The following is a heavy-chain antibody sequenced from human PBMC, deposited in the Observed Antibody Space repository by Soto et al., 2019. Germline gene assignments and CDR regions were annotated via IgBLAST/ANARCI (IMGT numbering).Heavy chain of an antibody. V-gene: IGHV3-23*01. CDR3: AKDQEWERQSQDY. CDR2: ISGSGGST. CDR1: GFTFSSYA. J-gene: IGHJ4*02. D-gene: IGHD1-26*01. Sequence: EVQLLESGGGLVQPGGSLRLSCAASGFTFSSYAMSWVRQAPGKGLEWVSAISGSGGSTYYADSVKGRFTISGDNSKNTLYLQMNSLRAEDTAVYYCAKDQEWERQSQDYWGQGTLVTVSS.